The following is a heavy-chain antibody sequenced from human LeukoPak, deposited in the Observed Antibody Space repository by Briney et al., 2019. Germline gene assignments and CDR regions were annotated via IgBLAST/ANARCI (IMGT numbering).Heavy chain of an antibody. CDR2: IYFSGST. D-gene: IGHD3-22*01. J-gene: IGHJ4*02. CDR3: ARGFSPAYYYDSSGPYIDY. Sequence: SETLSLTRTVSGGSISYSNSYWGWIRQPPGKGLEWIGNIYFSGSTYYKQSLKSRVTISVDTSKNQFSLKLSSVTAADTAVYYCARGFSPAYYYDSSGPYIDYWGQGTLVTVSS. CDR1: GGSISYSNSY. V-gene: IGHV4-39*07.